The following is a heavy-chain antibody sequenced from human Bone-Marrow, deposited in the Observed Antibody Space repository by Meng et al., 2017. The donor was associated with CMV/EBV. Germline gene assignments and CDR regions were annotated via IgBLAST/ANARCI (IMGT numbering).Heavy chain of an antibody. D-gene: IGHD3-10*01. J-gene: IGHJ4*02. V-gene: IGHV1-18*01. CDR2: SGGS. CDR3: ARRGGDYQFDF. CDR1: GYNFYKFQ. Sequence: ASVKVSCKTSGYNFYKFQIDWVRQAPGQGLEWVGWSGGSSYVQDLQGRVTMIQDASTTTAYMELMNLRSGDTAVYYCARRGGDYQFDFWGPGPLVTGSS.